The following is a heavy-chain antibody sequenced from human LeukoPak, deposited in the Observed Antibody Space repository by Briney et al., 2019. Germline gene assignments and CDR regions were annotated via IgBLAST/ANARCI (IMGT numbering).Heavy chain of an antibody. J-gene: IGHJ3*02. CDR1: GGSISSGGYS. CDR3: ARGELGLSYYDIPHAFDI. V-gene: IGHV4-30-2*01. D-gene: IGHD3-22*01. Sequence: PSQTLSLTCAVSGGSISSGGYSWSWIRQPPGKGLEWIGYIYHSGSTYYNPSLKSRVTISVDRSKNQFSLKLSSVTAADTAVYYCARGELGLSYYDIPHAFDIWGQGTMVTVS. CDR2: IYHSGST.